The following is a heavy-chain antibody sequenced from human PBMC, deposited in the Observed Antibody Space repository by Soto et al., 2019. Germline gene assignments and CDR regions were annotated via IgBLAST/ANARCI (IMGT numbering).Heavy chain of an antibody. CDR1: GYTFTSYY. Sequence: DSVKVSCKASGYTFTSYYMHWVRQAPGQGLEWMGIINPSGGSTSYAQKFQGRVTMTRDTSTSTVYMELSRLRSEETAVYYCARGEPRFSNGDYYYYYMDVWRKRTTVPVSS. J-gene: IGHJ6*03. CDR3: ARGEPRFSNGDYYYYYMDV. D-gene: IGHD4-4*01. CDR2: INPSGGST. V-gene: IGHV1-46*03.